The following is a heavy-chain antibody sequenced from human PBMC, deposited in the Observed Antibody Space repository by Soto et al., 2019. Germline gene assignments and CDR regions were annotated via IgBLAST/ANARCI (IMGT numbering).Heavy chain of an antibody. CDR2: INSDGSST. CDR3: ARSPVSTSVLLYYHYGMDV. Sequence: GGSLRLSCAASGFPFSIYWMHWVRQAPGKGLVWVSRINSDGSSTSYADSVKGRFTISRDNAKNTLYLQMNSLRAEDTAVYYCARSPVSTSVLLYYHYGMDVWGQGTTVTVSS. D-gene: IGHD2-2*01. V-gene: IGHV3-74*01. J-gene: IGHJ6*02. CDR1: GFPFSIYW.